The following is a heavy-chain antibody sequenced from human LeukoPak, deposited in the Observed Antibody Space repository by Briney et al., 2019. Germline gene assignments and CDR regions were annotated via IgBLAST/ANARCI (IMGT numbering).Heavy chain of an antibody. CDR2: ISAFNGNT. CDR3: ARAVIAARPGYYYYYMDV. J-gene: IGHJ6*03. Sequence: ASVKVSSKASGYTFTSYGISWVRQAPGQGLEWMGWISAFNGNTNYAQKLQGRVTMTTDTSTSTAYMELRSLRSDDTAVYYCARAVIAARPGYYYYYMDVWGKGTTVTVSS. V-gene: IGHV1-18*01. D-gene: IGHD6-6*01. CDR1: GYTFTSYG.